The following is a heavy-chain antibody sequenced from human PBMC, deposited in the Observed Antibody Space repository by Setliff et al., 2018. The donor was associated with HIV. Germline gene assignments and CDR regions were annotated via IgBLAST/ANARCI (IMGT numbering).Heavy chain of an antibody. CDR1: GYTFTNYW. J-gene: IGHJ6*03. V-gene: IGHV5-51*01. CDR3: VRHRSAVAGTRIGYCYYMDV. Sequence: PGESLKISCEASGYTFTNYWIGWVRQMPGKGLEWMGIIYPGDSDIIYSPSLHGQVTISADKSITTAYLQWSSLKASDTAIYYCVRHRSAVAGTRIGYCYYMDVWGKGTTVTVSS. D-gene: IGHD6-19*01. CDR2: IYPGDSDI.